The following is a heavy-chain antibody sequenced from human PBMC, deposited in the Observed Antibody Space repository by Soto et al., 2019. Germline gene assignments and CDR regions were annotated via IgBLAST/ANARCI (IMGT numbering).Heavy chain of an antibody. CDR3: VRRGKSSTSSSSKSWFDP. V-gene: IGHV5-51*01. CDR1: GYSFTNYW. CDR2: IYPGDSDT. Sequence: GESLKISCKGSGYSFTNYWIGWVRQMPGKGLEWMGFIYPGDSDTIYSPSFQGQVTISADKSITTAYLQWSSLKASDSAMYYCVRRGKSSTSSSSKSWFDPWGQGTLVTVSS. J-gene: IGHJ5*02. D-gene: IGHD6-6*01.